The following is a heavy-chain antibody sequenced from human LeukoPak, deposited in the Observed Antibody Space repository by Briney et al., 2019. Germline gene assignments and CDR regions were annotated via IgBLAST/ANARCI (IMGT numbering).Heavy chain of an antibody. CDR1: GYTFTSYY. D-gene: IGHD3-22*01. CDR2: INPSGGST. V-gene: IGHV1-46*01. J-gene: IGHJ4*02. Sequence: ASVKVSCKASGYTFTSYYMHWVRQAPGQGLEWMGIINPSGGSTSYAQKFQGRVTMTRDMSTSTVYMELSRLRSEDTAVYYCARDGVPDSSGYSHYFDYWGQGTLVTVSS. CDR3: ARDGVPDSSGYSHYFDY.